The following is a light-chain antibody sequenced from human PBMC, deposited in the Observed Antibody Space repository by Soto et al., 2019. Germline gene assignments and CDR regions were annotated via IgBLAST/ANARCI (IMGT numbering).Light chain of an antibody. Sequence: QSVLTQPRSVSGSPGQSVTISCTGTSSDVGGYDFVSWYQQHPGKAPKLMIYDVSKRPSGVPDRFSGSKSGNTASLTISGLQAEDEADYYCCSHAGNYSPYVFGTGTKLTVL. CDR1: SSDVGGYDF. V-gene: IGLV2-11*01. CDR3: CSHAGNYSPYV. CDR2: DVS. J-gene: IGLJ1*01.